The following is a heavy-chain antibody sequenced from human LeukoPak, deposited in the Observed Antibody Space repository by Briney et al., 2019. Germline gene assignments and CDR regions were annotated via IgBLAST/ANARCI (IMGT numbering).Heavy chain of an antibody. CDR3: TTGGDPFDH. Sequence: GGSLRLSCAASGLTFSNAWLSWIRQAPGKGLEWVGRIKTKTDGGTTDYAAPVKGRFTISRDDSKNTLYLQVNSLKTEDTAVYYCTTGGDPFDHWGQGTLVTVSS. D-gene: IGHD3-10*01. CDR1: GLTFSNAW. V-gene: IGHV3-15*01. CDR2: IKTKTDGGTT. J-gene: IGHJ4*02.